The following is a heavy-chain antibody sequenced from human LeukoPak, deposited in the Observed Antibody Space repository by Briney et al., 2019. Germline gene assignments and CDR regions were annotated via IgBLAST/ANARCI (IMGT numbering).Heavy chain of an antibody. V-gene: IGHV3-30-3*02. CDR1: GFTFSSNA. CDR3: AKQLGYCSDGSCYFPY. J-gene: IGHJ4*02. Sequence: GGSLRLSCAASGFTFSSNAMHWVRQAPGKGLEWVAVISYDGRNEYYAESVKGRFTISRDNSKNSLYLQMNSLRAEDTAVYYCAKQLGYCSDGSCYFPYWGQGTLVTVSS. CDR2: ISYDGRNE. D-gene: IGHD2-15*01.